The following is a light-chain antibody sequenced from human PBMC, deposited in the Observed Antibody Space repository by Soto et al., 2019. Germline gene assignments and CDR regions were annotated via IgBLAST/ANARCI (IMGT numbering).Light chain of an antibody. V-gene: IGKV1-17*01. J-gene: IGKJ2*01. CDR3: LQHNTYPRT. CDR1: QGIRND. CDR2: AAS. Sequence: DIQMTQSPSSLSASVGDRVTITCRASQGIRNDVGWYQQKPGRAPMRLIYAASTLHSGVPSRFSGAGSVTDFTLTISSLQPEDFATYYCLQHNTYPRTFGQGTKLEIK.